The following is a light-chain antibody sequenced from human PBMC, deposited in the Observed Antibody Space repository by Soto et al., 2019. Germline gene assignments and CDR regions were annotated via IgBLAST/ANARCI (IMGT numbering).Light chain of an antibody. CDR1: QGISSW. CDR3: QQSYSTPPWT. CDR2: GAS. J-gene: IGKJ1*01. V-gene: IGKV1-12*01. Sequence: DIQLTQSPSSVSASVGDRVTITCRASQGISSWLAWYQQKPGMPPKLLIYGASTLQSGVPARFSGSGSGTDFALTISSLQPEDFATYFCQQSYSTPPWTFGQGTKVEIK.